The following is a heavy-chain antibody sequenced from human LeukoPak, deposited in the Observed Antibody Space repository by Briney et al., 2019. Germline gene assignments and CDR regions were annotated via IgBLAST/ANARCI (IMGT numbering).Heavy chain of an antibody. J-gene: IGHJ4*02. Sequence: GASVKVSCKASGDTLTSDGISWVRQAPAQGLEWMGWISVYNGNTNYAQKFQGRVTMTTDTSTSTAYMELRSLRSDDTAVYYCARDSSGYSLDYWGQGTLVTVSS. CDR1: GDTLTSDG. V-gene: IGHV1-18*04. CDR3: ARDSSGYSLDY. D-gene: IGHD3-22*01. CDR2: ISVYNGNT.